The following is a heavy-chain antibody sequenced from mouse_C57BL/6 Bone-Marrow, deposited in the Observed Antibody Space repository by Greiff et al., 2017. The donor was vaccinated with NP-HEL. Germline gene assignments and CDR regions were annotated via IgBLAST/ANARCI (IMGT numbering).Heavy chain of an antibody. J-gene: IGHJ1*03. CDR1: GFTFSSYA. CDR3: TRERDYYGSSLYWYFDV. Sequence: EVKLVESGEGLVKPGGSLKLSCAASGFTFSSYAMSWVRQTPEKRLEWVAYISSGGDYIYYADTVKGRFTISRDNARNTLYLQMSSLKSEDTAMYYCTRERDYYGSSLYWYFDVWGTGTTVTVSS. D-gene: IGHD1-1*01. CDR2: ISSGGDYI. V-gene: IGHV5-9-1*02.